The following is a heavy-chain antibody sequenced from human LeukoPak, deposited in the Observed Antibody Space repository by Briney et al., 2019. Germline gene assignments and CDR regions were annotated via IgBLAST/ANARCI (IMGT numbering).Heavy chain of an antibody. CDR2: IYHSGST. Sequence: SETLSLTCAVSGYSIGSGYYWGWIRQPPGKGLEWIGSIYHSGSTYYNPSLKSRVTMSVDTSKNQFSLKLSSVTAADTAVYYCARAVYYYDEFDYWGQGTLVTVSS. CDR1: GYSIGSGYY. V-gene: IGHV4-38-2*01. J-gene: IGHJ4*02. D-gene: IGHD3-22*01. CDR3: ARAVYYYDEFDY.